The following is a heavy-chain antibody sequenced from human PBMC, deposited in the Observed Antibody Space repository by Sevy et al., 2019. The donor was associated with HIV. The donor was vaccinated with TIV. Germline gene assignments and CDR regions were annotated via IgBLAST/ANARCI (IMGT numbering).Heavy chain of an antibody. CDR3: AGENAWGRCYS. CDR2: IYYNGHI. Sequence: SETLSLTCTVSGGSITSLYWNWIRQPPGKGLEWIANIYYNGHINYNPYPKSRVTLTLDTSKNKFSLRLRTVTAADTAMYYCAGENAWGRCYSWGQGTLVTVSS. CDR1: GGSITSLY. J-gene: IGHJ4*02. V-gene: IGHV4-59*08. D-gene: IGHD1-26*01.